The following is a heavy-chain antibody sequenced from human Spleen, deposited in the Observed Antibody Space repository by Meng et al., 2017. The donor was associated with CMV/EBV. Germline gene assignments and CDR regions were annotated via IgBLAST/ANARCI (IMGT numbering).Heavy chain of an antibody. J-gene: IGHJ5*02. CDR3: ARGLIPAAMDWFDP. V-gene: IGHV6-1*01. D-gene: IGHD2-2*01. Sequence: QGQLQQSGPXLVKPXXXFALIGAXSGDSVSSNSAAWNWIRQSPSRGLEWLGRTYYRSKWYNDYAVSVKSRITINPDTSKNQFSLQLNSVTPEDTAVYYCARGLIPAAMDWFDPGGPGTLVPVSS. CDR2: TYYRSKWYN. CDR1: GDSVSSNSAA.